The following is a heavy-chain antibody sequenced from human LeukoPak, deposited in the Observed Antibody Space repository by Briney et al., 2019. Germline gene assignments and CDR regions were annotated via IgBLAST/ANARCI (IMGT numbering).Heavy chain of an antibody. CDR3: AKDMGDGYNLDY. CDR1: GFTFSSYG. V-gene: IGHV3-9*01. Sequence: GGSLRLSCAASGFTFSSYGMSWVRQAPGKGLEWVSGISWNSGSIGYADSVKGRFTISRDNAKNSLYLQMNSLRAEDTALYYCAKDMGDGYNLDYWGQGTLVTVSS. D-gene: IGHD5-24*01. CDR2: ISWNSGSI. J-gene: IGHJ4*02.